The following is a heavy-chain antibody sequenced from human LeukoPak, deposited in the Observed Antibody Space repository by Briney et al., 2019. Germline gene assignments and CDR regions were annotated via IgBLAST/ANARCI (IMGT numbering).Heavy chain of an antibody. CDR1: GSSISSYY. D-gene: IGHD4/OR15-4a*01. Sequence: SETLSLTCTVSGSSISSYYWSWIRQPPGKGLEWIGYIYYSGSTNYNPSLKSRVTISVDTSKNQFSLKLSSVTVADTAVYYCARETPNYDAFDIWGQGTMVTVSS. J-gene: IGHJ3*02. V-gene: IGHV4-59*01. CDR3: ARETPNYDAFDI. CDR2: IYYSGST.